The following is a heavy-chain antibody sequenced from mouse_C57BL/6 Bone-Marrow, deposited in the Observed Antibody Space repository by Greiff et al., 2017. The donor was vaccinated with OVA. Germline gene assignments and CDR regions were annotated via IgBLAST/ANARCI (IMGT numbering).Heavy chain of an antibody. V-gene: IGHV3-6*01. D-gene: IGHD3-2*02. CDR3: ARVAQATGAMDY. J-gene: IGHJ4*01. CDR2: ISYDGSN. Sequence: EVQLVESGPGLVKPSQSLSLTCSVTGYSITSGYYWNWIRQFPGNKLEWMGYISYDGSNNYNPSLKNRISITRDTSKNQFFLKLNSVTTEDTATYYCARVAQATGAMDYWGQGTSVTVSS. CDR1: GYSITSGYY.